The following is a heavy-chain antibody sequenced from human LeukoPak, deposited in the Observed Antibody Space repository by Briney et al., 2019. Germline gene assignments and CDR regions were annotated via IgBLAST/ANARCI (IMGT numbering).Heavy chain of an antibody. CDR3: AKDRIWFGELLGYFDY. Sequence: PGGSLRLSCAAPGFTFSSHGMHWVRQAPGKGLEWVAFIRYDGSNKYYAESVKDRFTNSRENSKTTLYLQMNSLRAEDTAVYYCAKDRIWFGELLGYFDYWGQGTLVTVSS. V-gene: IGHV3-30*02. CDR1: GFTFSSHG. J-gene: IGHJ4*02. CDR2: IRYDGSNK. D-gene: IGHD3-10*01.